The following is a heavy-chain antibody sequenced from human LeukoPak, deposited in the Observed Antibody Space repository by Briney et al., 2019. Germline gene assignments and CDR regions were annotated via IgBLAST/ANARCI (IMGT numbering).Heavy chain of an antibody. CDR3: ARQPSNYGFWSGYYHNWFDP. D-gene: IGHD3-3*01. Sequence: SETLSLTCTVSGGSISSYYWSWIRQPPGKGLEWIGYIYTSGSTNYNPSLKSRVTISVDTSKNQFSLKLSSVTAADTAVYYCARQPSNYGFWSGYYHNWFDPGGQGTLVTVSS. CDR1: GGSISSYY. V-gene: IGHV4-4*09. CDR2: IYTSGST. J-gene: IGHJ5*02.